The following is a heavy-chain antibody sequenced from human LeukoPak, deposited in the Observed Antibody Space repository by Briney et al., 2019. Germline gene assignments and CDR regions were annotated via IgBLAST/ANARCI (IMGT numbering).Heavy chain of an antibody. CDR3: ARVAGGKFHLDY. J-gene: IGHJ4*02. V-gene: IGHV3-21*01. CDR2: ITSTGTYI. D-gene: IGHD6-13*01. CDR1: GFAFSTYR. Sequence: GGCLRLSCAASGFAFSTYRMNWVRQAPGKALEWISSITSTGTYIYYADSVKGRFTISRDNAKNSLYLQMNSLRAEDTAVYFCARVAGGKFHLDYWGQGTQVTVSS.